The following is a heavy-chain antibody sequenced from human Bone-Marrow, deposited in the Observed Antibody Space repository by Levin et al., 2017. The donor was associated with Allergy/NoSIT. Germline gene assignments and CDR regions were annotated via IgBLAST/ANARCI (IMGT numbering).Heavy chain of an antibody. CDR2: VYSDGTIT. CDR3: ARGGCSSTSCLDN. D-gene: IGHD2-2*01. CDR1: GFTFSNYY. V-gene: IGHV3-74*01. Sequence: GGSLRLSCAASGFTFSNYYMHWVRQAPGKGLEWVSRVYSDGTITDYADSVKGRFTISRDNARNTLYPQMNSLRAEDTAVYYCARGGCSSTSCLDNWGQGILVTVSS. J-gene: IGHJ4*02.